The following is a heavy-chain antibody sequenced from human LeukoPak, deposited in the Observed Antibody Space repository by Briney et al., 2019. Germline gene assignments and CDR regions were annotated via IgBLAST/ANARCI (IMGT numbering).Heavy chain of an antibody. J-gene: IGHJ4*02. V-gene: IGHV3-23*01. CDR2: ISGSGGST. Sequence: GGSLRLSCAASGFTFSNYAMSWVRQAPGKGLEWVSAISGSGGSTYYTDSVKGRFTLSRINPKNTLYLQLSSLRAEDTAIYYCAKAAYSETACFDYWGQGTLVTVSS. D-gene: IGHD1-26*01. CDR3: AKAAYSETACFDY. CDR1: GFTFSNYA.